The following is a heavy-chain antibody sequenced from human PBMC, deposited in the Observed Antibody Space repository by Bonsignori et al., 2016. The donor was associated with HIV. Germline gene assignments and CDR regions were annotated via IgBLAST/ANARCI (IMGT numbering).Heavy chain of an antibody. Sequence: WIRQPPGKVLEWVSYISADSGTIFYADSVRGRFTISRDSAKNSLHLQMNSLRDEDTAVYYCVKDKLYRREDDAFDLWGQGTMVTVSS. CDR3: VKDKLYRREDDAFDL. D-gene: IGHD1-26*01. J-gene: IGHJ3*01. CDR2: ISADSGTI. V-gene: IGHV3-48*02.